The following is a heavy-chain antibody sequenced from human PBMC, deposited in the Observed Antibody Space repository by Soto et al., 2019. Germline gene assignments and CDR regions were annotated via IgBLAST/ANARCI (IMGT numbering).Heavy chain of an antibody. CDR1: GFTFSSYW. J-gene: IGHJ4*02. V-gene: IGHV3-7*01. CDR3: ARSGARIAAAGTLFDY. CDR2: IKQDGSEK. Sequence: GSLRLSCAASGFTFSSYWMSWVRQAPGKGLEWVANIKQDGSEKYYVDSVKGRFTISRDNAKNSLYLQMNSLRAEDTAVYYCARSGARIAAAGTLFDYWGQGTLVTVSS. D-gene: IGHD6-13*01.